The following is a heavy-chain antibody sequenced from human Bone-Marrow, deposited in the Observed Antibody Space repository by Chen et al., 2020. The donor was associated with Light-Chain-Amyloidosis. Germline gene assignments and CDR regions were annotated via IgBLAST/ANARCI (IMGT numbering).Heavy chain of an antibody. Sequence: QVQLVESGGGVLQPGPFLRLSCVASGFAFSSYGLHWVRQAPGKGLEWVAIISADADTKNYGDSVKGRFTISRDNSKNTLYLQMSSLRPEDTAVYYCVRVGADDYTWGTPYFDYWGQGTLVTVSS. CDR3: VRVGADDYTWGTPYFDY. J-gene: IGHJ4*02. D-gene: IGHD3-16*01. CDR2: ISADADTK. V-gene: IGHV3-30-3*01. CDR1: GFAFSSYG.